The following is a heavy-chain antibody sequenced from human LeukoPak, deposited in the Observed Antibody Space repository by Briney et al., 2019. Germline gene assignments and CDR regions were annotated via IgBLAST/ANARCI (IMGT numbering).Heavy chain of an antibody. CDR1: GFTFSGYW. Sequence: PGGSLRLSCAASGFTFSGYWMSWARQAPGKGLECVANIKEDGSEKHYVDSVKGRFTISRDNAMNSLYLQINSLRVEDTAVYYCARGGRWYFDFWGQGTLVTVSS. CDR2: IKEDGSEK. V-gene: IGHV3-7*03. D-gene: IGHD2-15*01. CDR3: ARGGRWYFDF. J-gene: IGHJ4*02.